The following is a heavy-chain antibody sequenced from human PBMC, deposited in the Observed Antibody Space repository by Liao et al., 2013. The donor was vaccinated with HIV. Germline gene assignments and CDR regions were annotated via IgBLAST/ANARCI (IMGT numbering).Heavy chain of an antibody. V-gene: IGHV4-39*07. J-gene: IGHJ4*02. CDR3: ARDIDFWSGYRTRVDY. CDR1: GGSISSSSYY. D-gene: IGHD3-3*01. CDR2: IYYSGIT. Sequence: QLQLQESGPGLVKPSETLSLTCTVSGGSISSSSYYWGWIRQPPGKGLEWIGSIYYSGITSYNPSLKSRVIISVDTSKNQFSLRLSSVTAADTAVYYCARDIDFWSGYRTRVDYWGQGTLVTVSS.